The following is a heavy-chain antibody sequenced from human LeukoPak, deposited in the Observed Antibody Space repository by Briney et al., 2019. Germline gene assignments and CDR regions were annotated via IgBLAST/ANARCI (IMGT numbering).Heavy chain of an antibody. V-gene: IGHV3-21*01. CDR3: ARDVQQQPDAFDI. CDR1: GFTFSSYS. Sequence: GGSLRLSCAASGFTFSSYSMNWVRQAPGKGLEWVSSISSSSSYIYYADSVKGRFTISRDNAKNSLYLQMNSLRAEDTAVYYCARDVQQQPDAFDIWGQGTMVTVSS. J-gene: IGHJ3*02. D-gene: IGHD6-13*01. CDR2: ISSSSSYI.